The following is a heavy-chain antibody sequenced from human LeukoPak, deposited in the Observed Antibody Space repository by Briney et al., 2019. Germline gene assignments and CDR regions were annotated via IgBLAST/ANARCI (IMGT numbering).Heavy chain of an antibody. D-gene: IGHD2-15*01. CDR1: GFPFSSYA. CDR3: AKDHCSAGSCYSVYVDY. Sequence: GGPLRLSCAASGFPFSSYAMSGFRQAPGKGLEWVSDICGSGGSTYYADSVKGRFTISRDNSKNTLYLQMNSLRAEDTAVYYCAKDHCSAGSCYSVYVDYWGQGTLVTVSS. CDR2: ICGSGGST. V-gene: IGHV3-23*01. J-gene: IGHJ4*02.